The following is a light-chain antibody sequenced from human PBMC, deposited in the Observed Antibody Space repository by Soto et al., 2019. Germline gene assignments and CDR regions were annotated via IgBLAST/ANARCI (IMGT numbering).Light chain of an antibody. CDR3: QRYGG. V-gene: IGKV3-20*01. Sequence: EIVMTQSPVTLSVSPGGRATLSCRASQSISDTLAWYQQKPGQAPRLLIYGASSRATGTPDRISGSGSGTDFTLTISRLEPEDLAVYYCQRYGGFGQGTKVDIK. CDR2: GAS. CDR1: QSISDT. J-gene: IGKJ1*01.